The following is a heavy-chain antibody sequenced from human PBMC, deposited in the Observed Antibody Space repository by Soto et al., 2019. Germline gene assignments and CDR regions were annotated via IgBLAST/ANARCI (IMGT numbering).Heavy chain of an antibody. CDR3: ARLPFFGSRMP. CDR1: GGSISSSSYY. J-gene: IGHJ5*02. V-gene: IGHV4-39*01. Sequence: PSETLSLTCTVSGGSISSSSYYWGWIRQPPGKGLEWIGSIYYSGSTYYNPSLKSRVTISVDTSKNQFSLKLSSVTAADTAVYYCARLPFFGSRMPWGQGTLVTVSS. D-gene: IGHD3-10*01. CDR2: IYYSGST.